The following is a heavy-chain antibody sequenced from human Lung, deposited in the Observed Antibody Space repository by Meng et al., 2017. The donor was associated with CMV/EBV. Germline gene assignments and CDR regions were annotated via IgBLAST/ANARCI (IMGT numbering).Heavy chain of an antibody. CDR2: IYSGGST. J-gene: IGHJ4*02. CDR1: GFTVSSNY. CDR3: AQGPPFDY. Sequence: GEXXKISCAASGFTVSSNYMSWVRQAPGKGLEWVSVIYSGGSTYYADSVKGRFTISRDNSKNTLYLQMNSLRAEDTAVYYCAQGPPFDYWGQGTLVTFSS. V-gene: IGHV3-66*02.